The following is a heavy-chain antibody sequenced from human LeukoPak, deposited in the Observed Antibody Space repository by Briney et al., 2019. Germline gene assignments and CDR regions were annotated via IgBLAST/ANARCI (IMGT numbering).Heavy chain of an antibody. CDR2: INPNSGGT. D-gene: IGHD2-15*01. CDR1: GYTFTGYY. Sequence: ASVKVSCKASGYTFTGYYMHWVRQAPGQGLEWMGWINPNSGGTNYAQKFQGRVTMTRDTSISTAYMELRSLRSDDTAVYYCARGGSLGSPFDPWGQGTLVTVSS. CDR3: ARGGSLGSPFDP. V-gene: IGHV1-2*02. J-gene: IGHJ5*02.